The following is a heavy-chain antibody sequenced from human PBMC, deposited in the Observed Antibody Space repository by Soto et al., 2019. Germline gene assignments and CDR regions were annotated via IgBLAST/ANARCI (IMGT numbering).Heavy chain of an antibody. CDR2: INHSGST. D-gene: IGHD6-19*01. CDR3: ARGLITGSHYSGGWYYFDS. Sequence: SETLSLTCTVSGGSITSGGYYWSWIRQPPGKGLEWIGEINHSGSTNYNPSLKSRVTISVDTSKNQFSLKLSSVTAADTAVYYCARGLITGSHYSGGWYYFDSWGQGTQVTVSS. V-gene: IGHV4-34*01. CDR1: GGSITSGGYY. J-gene: IGHJ4*02.